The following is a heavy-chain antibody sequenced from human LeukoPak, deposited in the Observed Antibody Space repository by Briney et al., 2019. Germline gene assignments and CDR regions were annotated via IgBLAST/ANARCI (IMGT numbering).Heavy chain of an antibody. CDR2: IIPIFGTT. J-gene: IGHJ4*02. D-gene: IGHD4-17*01. Sequence: ASVKVSCKASGDTFSSYTISWVRQAPGQGLEWMGRIIPIFGTTNYAQKFQGRVTITTDEFTSTAYMELSSLRSEDTAVYYCASSSVTTEVWYFDYWGQGTLVTVSS. V-gene: IGHV1-69*05. CDR1: GDTFSSYT. CDR3: ASSSVTTEVWYFDY.